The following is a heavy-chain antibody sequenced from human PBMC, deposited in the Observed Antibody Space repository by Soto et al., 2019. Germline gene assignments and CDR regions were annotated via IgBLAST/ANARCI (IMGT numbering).Heavy chain of an antibody. CDR3: ARDEEGYSYGPPFDY. Sequence: EVQLVESGGGLVKPGGSLRLSCAASGFTFSSYSMNWVRQAPGKGLEWVSSISSSSSYIYYADSVKGRFTISRDNAKNSLYLQMNSLRAEDTAVYYCARDEEGYSYGPPFDYWGQGTLVTVSS. CDR2: ISSSSSYI. V-gene: IGHV3-21*01. J-gene: IGHJ4*02. D-gene: IGHD5-18*01. CDR1: GFTFSSYS.